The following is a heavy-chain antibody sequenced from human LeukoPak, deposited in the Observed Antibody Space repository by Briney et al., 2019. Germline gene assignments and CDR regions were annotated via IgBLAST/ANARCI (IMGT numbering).Heavy chain of an antibody. CDR3: VRDDYLSY. CDR1: GFAISNFR. V-gene: IGHV3-74*03. J-gene: IGHJ4*02. Sequence: PGGSLRLSCAASGFAISNFRMHWVRQAPGKGLVWVARIRYDGGVTMYADSVKGRFIISRDNAKNTLYLQMDSLRVEDTAVYYWVRDDYLSYWGQGALVTVSS. CDR2: IRYDGGVT. D-gene: IGHD4-11*01.